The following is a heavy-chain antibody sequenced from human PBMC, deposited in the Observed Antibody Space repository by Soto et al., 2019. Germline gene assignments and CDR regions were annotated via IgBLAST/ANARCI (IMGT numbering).Heavy chain of an antibody. Sequence: SETLSLTCAVSGGSISSGGYYWSWIRQHPGKGLEWIGYIYYSGSTYYNPSLKSRVTISVDTSKNQFSLKLSSVTAADTAVYYCARGRGPKFDYWGQGTLVTVSS. D-gene: IGHD3-10*01. V-gene: IGHV4-31*11. CDR3: ARGRGPKFDY. CDR2: IYYSGST. CDR1: GGSISSGGYY. J-gene: IGHJ4*02.